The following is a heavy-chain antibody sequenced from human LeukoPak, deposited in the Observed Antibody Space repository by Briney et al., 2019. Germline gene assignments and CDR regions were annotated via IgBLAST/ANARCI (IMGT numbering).Heavy chain of an antibody. CDR2: INPSGGST. Sequence: GASVKVSCKASGYTFTSYYMHWVRQAPGQGLEWMGIINPSGGSTSYAQKFQGRVTMTRDMSTSTVYMELSSLRSEDTAVYYCARVVPDPYYFDYWGQGTLVTVSS. J-gene: IGHJ4*02. CDR3: ARVVPDPYYFDY. D-gene: IGHD2-2*01. CDR1: GYTFTSYY. V-gene: IGHV1-46*01.